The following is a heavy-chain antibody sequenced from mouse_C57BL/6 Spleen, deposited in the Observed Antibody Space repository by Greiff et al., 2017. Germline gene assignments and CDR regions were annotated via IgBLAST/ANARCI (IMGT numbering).Heavy chain of an antibody. J-gene: IGHJ4*01. CDR2: IYPGDGDT. V-gene: IGHV1-82*01. CDR3: ARSNWDEDYYAMDY. D-gene: IGHD4-1*01. Sequence: VQVEESGPELVKPGASVKISCKASGYAFSSSWMNWVKQRPGKGLEWIGRIYPGDGDTNYNGKFKGKATLTADKSSSTAYMQLSSLTSEDSAVYFCARSNWDEDYYAMDYWGQGTSVTVSS. CDR1: GYAFSSSW.